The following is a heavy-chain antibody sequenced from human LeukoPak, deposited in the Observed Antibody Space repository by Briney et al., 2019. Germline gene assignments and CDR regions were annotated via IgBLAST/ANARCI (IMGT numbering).Heavy chain of an antibody. CDR3: ARVYYDGSGYYYFDY. D-gene: IGHD3-22*01. CDR2: IYHTGST. V-gene: IGHV4-38-2*02. Sequence: SETLSLTCTVSGSSISNDYYWGWIRQPPGQGLEWIGSIYHTGSTYYNPSLKSRVTISVDTSKNQFSLKLSPVTAADTAVYYCARVYYDGSGYYYFDYWGQGTLVTVSS. J-gene: IGHJ4*02. CDR1: GSSISNDYY.